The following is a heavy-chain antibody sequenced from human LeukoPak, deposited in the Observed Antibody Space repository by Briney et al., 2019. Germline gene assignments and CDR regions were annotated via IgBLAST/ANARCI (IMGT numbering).Heavy chain of an antibody. J-gene: IGHJ4*02. V-gene: IGHV4-39*01. Sequence: SETLSLTCTVSGGSISSSSYYWGWIRQPPGEGLEWIGSIYYSGSTYYNPSLKSRVTISVDTSKNQFSLKLSSVTAADTAVYYCARHPDCSSTSCPFDYWGQGTLVTVSS. D-gene: IGHD2-2*01. CDR1: GGSISSSSYY. CDR2: IYYSGST. CDR3: ARHPDCSSTSCPFDY.